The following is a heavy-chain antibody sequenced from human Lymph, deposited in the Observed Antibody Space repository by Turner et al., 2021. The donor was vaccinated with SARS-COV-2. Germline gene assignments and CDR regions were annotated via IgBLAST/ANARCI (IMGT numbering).Heavy chain of an antibody. CDR1: GYTLTELS. Sequence: VQLVQSGAEVKKPGSSVKVSCKVSGYTLTELSMHWVRQAPGKGLEWMGGFDPEDGEIIYAQKFQGRVTMPEDTSTDTAYMELSSLRSEDTAVYYCATVLCTGSSCYYYGMDVWGQGTTVTVSS. J-gene: IGHJ6*02. CDR2: FDPEDGEI. V-gene: IGHV1-24*01. CDR3: ATVLCTGSSCYYYGMDV. D-gene: IGHD2-15*01.